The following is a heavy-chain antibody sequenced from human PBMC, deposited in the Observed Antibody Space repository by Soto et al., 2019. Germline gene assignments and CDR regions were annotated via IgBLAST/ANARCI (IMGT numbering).Heavy chain of an antibody. CDR3: PRGPPYYDILTGWYYFDY. V-gene: IGHV3-48*02. D-gene: IGHD3-9*01. J-gene: IGHJ4*02. Sequence: EVQLVESGGGLVQPGGSLRLSCAASGFTFSSYSMNWFRQAPGKWREWVSYISSSSSTIYYADSVKGRFTISRDNAKNSLYMQMNSLRDEDTAVYYCPRGPPYYDILTGWYYFDYWGQGTLVTVSS. CDR2: ISSSSSTI. CDR1: GFTFSSYS.